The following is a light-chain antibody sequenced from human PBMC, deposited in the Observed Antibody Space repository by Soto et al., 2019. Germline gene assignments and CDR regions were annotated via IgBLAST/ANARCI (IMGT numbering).Light chain of an antibody. V-gene: IGLV2-14*03. J-gene: IGLJ1*01. Sequence: QAVVTQPASVSGSPGQSIAISCTGTSSDVGGYTYVSWFQQHPGIAPKLIIYDVSHRPSGVSDRFSGSKSGNTASLTISWLQAEDEADYYCSSYTSTSTYVFGTGTKLTVL. CDR1: SSDVGGYTY. CDR3: SSYTSTSTYV. CDR2: DVS.